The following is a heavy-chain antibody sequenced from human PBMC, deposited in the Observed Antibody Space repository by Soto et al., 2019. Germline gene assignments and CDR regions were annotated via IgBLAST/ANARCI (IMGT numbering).Heavy chain of an antibody. J-gene: IGHJ6*03. CDR1: GYTLTQLS. CDR3: ATANWNYYMDV. D-gene: IGHD1-20*01. Sequence: ASVKVSCKVSGYTLTQLSMHWVRQAPGKGLEWMGGFDPEDGKTIYAQKFQGRVTMTEDTSTDTAYMELGSLRSEDTAVYYCATANWNYYMDVWGKGTTVTVSS. CDR2: FDPEDGKT. V-gene: IGHV1-24*01.